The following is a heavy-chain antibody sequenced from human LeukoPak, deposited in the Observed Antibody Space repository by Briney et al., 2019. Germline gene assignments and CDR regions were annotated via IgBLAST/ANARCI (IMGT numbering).Heavy chain of an antibody. CDR3: ATDKGF. CDR1: GLDFSIYE. CDR2: ITSSGSAT. V-gene: IGHV3-48*03. J-gene: IGHJ4*02. Sequence: GGSLRLSCAASGLDFSIYEMNWFRQAPGKGLEWASSITSSGSATYYADSVKGRFTISRDNAKNSLYLQMNSLRGEDTAFYYCATDKGFWGQGTLVTVSS. D-gene: IGHD2-15*01.